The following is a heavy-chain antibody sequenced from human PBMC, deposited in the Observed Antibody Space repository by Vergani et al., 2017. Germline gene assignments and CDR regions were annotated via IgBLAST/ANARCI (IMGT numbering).Heavy chain of an antibody. Sequence: QVQLVQSGAEVKKPGASVKVSCKASGYTFTGYYMHWVRQAPGKGLAWMGWINPNSGGTNYAQKFQGRVTMTRDTSISTAYMELSRLRXDDTAVYYCARTASSSPGRHFDYWGQGTLVTVSS. CDR2: INPNSGGT. V-gene: IGHV1-2*02. J-gene: IGHJ4*02. CDR3: ARTASSSPGRHFDY. CDR1: GYTFTGYY. D-gene: IGHD6-6*01.